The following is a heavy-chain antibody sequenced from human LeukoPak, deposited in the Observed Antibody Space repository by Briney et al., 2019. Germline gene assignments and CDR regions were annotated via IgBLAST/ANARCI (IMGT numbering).Heavy chain of an antibody. V-gene: IGHV1-58*02. CDR1: GFTFTSSA. D-gene: IGHD3-3*01. Sequence: SVKVSCKASGFTFTSSAMQWVRQARGQRLEWIGWIVVGSGNTNYAQKFQERVTMTRDMSTSTVYIELSSLRSEDTAVYYCARGLRFLEWPDTAFDIWGQGTMVTVSS. J-gene: IGHJ3*02. CDR2: IVVGSGNT. CDR3: ARGLRFLEWPDTAFDI.